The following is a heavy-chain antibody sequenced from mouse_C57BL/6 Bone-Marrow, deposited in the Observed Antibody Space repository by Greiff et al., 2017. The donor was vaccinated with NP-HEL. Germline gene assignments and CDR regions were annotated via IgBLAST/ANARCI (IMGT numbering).Heavy chain of an antibody. J-gene: IGHJ1*03. CDR3: ARIYYDYDWYFDV. V-gene: IGHV2-2*01. CDR1: GFSLTSYG. D-gene: IGHD2-4*01. Sequence: QVQLQQSGPGLVQPSQSLSITCTVSGFSLTSYGVHWVRQSPGKGLEWLGVLWSGGSTDYNAAFISRLSISKDNSKSQVFFKMNSLQADDTAIYYCARIYYDYDWYFDVWGTGTTVTVSS. CDR2: LWSGGST.